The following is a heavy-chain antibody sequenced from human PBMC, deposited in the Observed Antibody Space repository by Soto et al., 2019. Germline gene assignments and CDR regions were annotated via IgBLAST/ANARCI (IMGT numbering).Heavy chain of an antibody. CDR2: INPISGGT. J-gene: IGHJ4*02. Sequence: ASVKVSCKASGYTFTDYYIHWVRQAPGQGLEWMAWINPISGGTNYAQKFQGRVTMTRDTSITTTYMELSRLTSDDTAVYYCARDSVGYCSRTSCYGRGYYAYWGQGALVIVSS. D-gene: IGHD2-2*03. V-gene: IGHV1-2*02. CDR3: ARDSVGYCSRTSCYGRGYYAY. CDR1: GYTFTDYY.